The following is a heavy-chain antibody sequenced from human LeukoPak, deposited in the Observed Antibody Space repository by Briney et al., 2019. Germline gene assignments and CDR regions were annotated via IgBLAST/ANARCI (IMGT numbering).Heavy chain of an antibody. CDR1: GYTFTGYY. CDR2: IIPILGIA. J-gene: IGHJ3*02. V-gene: IGHV1-69*02. Sequence: SVKVSCKASGYTFTGYYMHWVRQAPGQGLEWMGRIIPILGIANYAQKFQGRVTITADKSTSTAYMELSSLRSEDTAVYYCAASLGGGYSSGWYAGDAFDIWGQGTMVTVSS. CDR3: AASLGGGYSSGWYAGDAFDI. D-gene: IGHD6-19*01.